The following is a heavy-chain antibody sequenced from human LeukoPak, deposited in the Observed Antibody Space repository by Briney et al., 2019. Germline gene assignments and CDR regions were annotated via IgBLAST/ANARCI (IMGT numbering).Heavy chain of an antibody. J-gene: IGHJ5*02. V-gene: IGHV5-51*01. CDR1: GYRFTSYW. Sequence: GESLKTSCKGSGYRFTSYWIAWVRQMPGKGPEWMGIIYPGDSDTRYSPSFQGQVTISTDKSISTAYLQWSSLKASDTAIYYCTRLGGGTSRSLPNDYFDPWGQGTLVTVSS. D-gene: IGHD1-26*01. CDR3: TRLGGGTSRSLPNDYFDP. CDR2: IYPGDSDT.